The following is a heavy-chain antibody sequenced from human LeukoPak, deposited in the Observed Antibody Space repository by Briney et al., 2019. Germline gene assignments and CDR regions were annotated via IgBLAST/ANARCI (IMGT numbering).Heavy chain of an antibody. V-gene: IGHV3-15*01. D-gene: IGHD3-10*01. Sequence: GGSLRHSCVASGVSFTNTWMSWGRQAPGEGLEWVGRVKRKADDGTTDYAAPVQGRFTISRDDSKNTLSLQINSLKTEATAVYYCATEGGSGSYYGDDAFDMWGQGTMVTVSS. CDR2: VKRKADDGTT. CDR1: GVSFTNTW. J-gene: IGHJ3*02. CDR3: ATEGGSGSYYGDDAFDM.